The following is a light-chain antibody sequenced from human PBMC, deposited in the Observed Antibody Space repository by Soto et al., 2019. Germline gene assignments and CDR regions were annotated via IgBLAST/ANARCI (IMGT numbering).Light chain of an antibody. Sequence: DIQMTQSPSSLSASVGDRVTITCRARQSISSYLNWYQQKPGKAPKLLIYAASSLQSGVPSRFSGSGSGTDFTLTISSLQPEDFATYYCQQSYSSPQAWTFGQGTKVEIK. J-gene: IGKJ1*01. CDR2: AAS. CDR3: QQSYSSPQAWT. V-gene: IGKV1-39*01. CDR1: QSISSY.